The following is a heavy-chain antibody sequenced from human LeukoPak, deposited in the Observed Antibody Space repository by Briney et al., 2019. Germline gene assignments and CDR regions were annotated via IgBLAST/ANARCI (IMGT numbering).Heavy chain of an antibody. CDR1: GGTFSSYT. V-gene: IGHV1-69*13. CDR3: ARILITSQNIATHGTPSYYYYGMDV. CDR2: IIPIFGTA. Sequence: SVKVSCKASGGTFSSYTISWVRQAPGQGLEWMGGIIPIFGTANYAQKFQGRVTITADESTSTAYMELSSLRSEDTAVYYCARILITSQNIATHGTPSYYYYGMDVWGQGTTVTVSS. J-gene: IGHJ6*02. D-gene: IGHD1-14*01.